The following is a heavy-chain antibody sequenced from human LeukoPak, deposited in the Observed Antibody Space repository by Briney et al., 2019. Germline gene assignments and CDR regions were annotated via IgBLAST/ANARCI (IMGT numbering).Heavy chain of an antibody. CDR2: IDWDGGST. D-gene: IGHD3-16*02. V-gene: IGHV3-20*04. Sequence: GGSLRLSCAASGFTFDDYGMSWVRQAPGKGLEWVSGIDWDGGSTGYADSVKGRFTISRDNAKNSLYLQMNSLRAEDTALYYCARPGPTFGGVITYFDYWGQGTLVTISS. J-gene: IGHJ4*02. CDR3: ARPGPTFGGVITYFDY. CDR1: GFTFDDYG.